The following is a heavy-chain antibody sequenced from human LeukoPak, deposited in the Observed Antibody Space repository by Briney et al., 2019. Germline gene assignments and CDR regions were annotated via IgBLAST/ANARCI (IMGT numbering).Heavy chain of an antibody. D-gene: IGHD3-3*01. J-gene: IGHJ5*02. CDR2: IIPIFGTA. V-gene: IGHV1-69*05. Sequence: ASVKVSCKASGGTFSSYAISWVRQAPGQGLEWMGGIIPIFGTANYAQKFQGRVTITTDESTSTAYMELSSLRSEDTAVYYCARASYTYYDFWSGNAEWFDPWGQGTLVTVSS. CDR1: GGTFSSYA. CDR3: ARASYTYYDFWSGNAEWFDP.